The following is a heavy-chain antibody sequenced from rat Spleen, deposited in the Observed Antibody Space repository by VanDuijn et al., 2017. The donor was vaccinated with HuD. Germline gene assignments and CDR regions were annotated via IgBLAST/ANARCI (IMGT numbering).Heavy chain of an antibody. Sequence: EVQLVESGGGLVQPGRSMKLSCSASGFTFSDYYMAWVRQAPKKGLEWVASISYEGSSTYYGNSVKGRFTISRDNAKSTLYLQMNSLRSEDTANYYCARQGILRIITTPYWYFDFWGPGTMVTVSS. CDR1: GFTFSDYY. J-gene: IGHJ1*01. CDR3: ARQGILRIITTPYWYFDF. V-gene: IGHV5-22*01. D-gene: IGHD1-6*01. CDR2: ISYEGSST.